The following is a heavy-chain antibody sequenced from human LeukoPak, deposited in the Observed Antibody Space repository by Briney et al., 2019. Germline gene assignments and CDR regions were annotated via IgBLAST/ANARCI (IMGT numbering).Heavy chain of an antibody. CDR3: ARDRAVRYFDY. CDR2: IWYDGTKK. J-gene: IGHJ4*02. D-gene: IGHD3-16*02. CDR1: GFTFSNYG. Sequence: GGSLRLSCAASGFTFSNYGFHWVRQAPGKGLEWVAVIWYDGTKKYYADSVKGRLTISRDNSKNTLYLEMNSLRAEDTAVYYCARDRAVRYFDYWGQGTLVTVPS. V-gene: IGHV3-33*01.